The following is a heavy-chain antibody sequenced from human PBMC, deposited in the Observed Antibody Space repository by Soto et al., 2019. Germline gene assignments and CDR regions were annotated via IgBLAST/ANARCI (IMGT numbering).Heavy chain of an antibody. CDR2: IYYSGST. Sequence: SETLSLTCTVSGRSISSGGYYWSWIRQHPGKGLEWIGYIYYSGSTNYNPSLKSRVTISVDTSKNQFSLKLSSVTAADTAVYYCARLHCNSPNCVPLDPWGQGTLVTVSS. J-gene: IGHJ5*02. D-gene: IGHD2-2*01. V-gene: IGHV4-61*08. CDR3: ARLHCNSPNCVPLDP. CDR1: GRSISSGGYY.